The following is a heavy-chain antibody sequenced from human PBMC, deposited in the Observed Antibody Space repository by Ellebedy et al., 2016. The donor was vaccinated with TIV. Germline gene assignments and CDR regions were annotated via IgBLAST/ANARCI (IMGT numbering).Heavy chain of an antibody. CDR1: GYTFTSYG. Sequence: ASVKVSCXASGYTFTSYGISWVRQAPGQGLEWMGWISAYNGNTNYAQKLQGRVTMTTDTSTSTAYMELRSLRSDDTAVYYCAAEATNWNWYFDLWGRGTLVTVSS. V-gene: IGHV1-18*01. CDR2: ISAYNGNT. D-gene: IGHD1-20*01. J-gene: IGHJ2*01. CDR3: AAEATNWNWYFDL.